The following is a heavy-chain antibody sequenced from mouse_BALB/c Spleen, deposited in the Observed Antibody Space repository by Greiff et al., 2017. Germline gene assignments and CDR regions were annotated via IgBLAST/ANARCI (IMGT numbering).Heavy chain of an antibody. Sequence: EVKVVESGGDLVKPGGSLKLSCAASGFTFSSYGMSWVRQTPDKRLEWVATISSGGSYTYYPDSVKGRFTISRDNAKNTLYLQMSSLKSEDTAMYYCARQGTGVAYWGQGTLVTVSA. J-gene: IGHJ3*01. CDR3: ARQGTGVAY. D-gene: IGHD3-3*01. V-gene: IGHV5-6*01. CDR2: ISSGGSYT. CDR1: GFTFSSYG.